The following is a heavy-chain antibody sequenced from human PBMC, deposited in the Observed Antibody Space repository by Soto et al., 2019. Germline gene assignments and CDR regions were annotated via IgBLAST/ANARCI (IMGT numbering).Heavy chain of an antibody. CDR3: ARYGSLDGMDV. V-gene: IGHV3-21*01. CDR1: GFTFSSYS. J-gene: IGHJ6*02. D-gene: IGHD1-1*01. CDR2: ISSSSSYI. Sequence: EVQLVESGGGLVKPGGSLRLSCAASGFTFSSYSMNWVRQAPGKGLEWVSSISSSSSYIYYADSVKGRFTISRDNAKNSLSLQMNSLRAEDTAVYYCARYGSLDGMDVWGQGTTVTVSS.